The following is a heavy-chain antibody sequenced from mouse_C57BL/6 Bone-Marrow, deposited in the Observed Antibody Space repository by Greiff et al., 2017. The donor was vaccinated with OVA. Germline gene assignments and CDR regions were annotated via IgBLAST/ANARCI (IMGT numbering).Heavy chain of an antibody. J-gene: IGHJ3*01. V-gene: IGHV12-3*01. D-gene: IGHD3-3*01. CDR3: AGDRGGTPFAY. CDR1: GFPITSGYY. CDR2: ITHSGET. Sequence: VQLVESGPGLVKPSQSLFLTCSITGFPITSGYYWFWIRQSPGKPLEWMGYITHSGETFYNPSLQSPISITRETSKNQFFLQLNSVTTEDTAMYYCAGDRGGTPFAYWGQGTLVTVSA.